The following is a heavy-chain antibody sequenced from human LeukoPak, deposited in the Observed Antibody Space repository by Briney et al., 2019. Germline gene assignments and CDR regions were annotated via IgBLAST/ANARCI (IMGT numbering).Heavy chain of an antibody. D-gene: IGHD3-3*01. J-gene: IGHJ6*03. CDR3: ASTPIFGVVPSYMDV. CDR1: GFNFSSYS. Sequence: GGSLRLSCAASGFNFSSYSMNWGRQAPEKGLGGVSYIRSSSSTIYYADSVKGRFNISRDNAKNSLYLQMNSLRAEDTAVYSCASTPIFGVVPSYMDVWGKGTTVTVSS. V-gene: IGHV3-48*04. CDR2: IRSSSSTI.